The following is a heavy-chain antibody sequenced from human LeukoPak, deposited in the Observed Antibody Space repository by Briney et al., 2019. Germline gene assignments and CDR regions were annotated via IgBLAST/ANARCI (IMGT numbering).Heavy chain of an antibody. D-gene: IGHD6-13*01. CDR3: ARDGSSSWTDYGMDV. J-gene: IGHJ6*02. Sequence: SQTLSLTCTDSGGSISSGSYYCRSTRQPAGKGLEWTGRIYTSGSTNYNPSLKSRVTIAVDTSKNQFSLKLSSVTAADTAVYYCARDGSSSWTDYGMDVWGQGTTVTVSS. V-gene: IGHV4-61*02. CDR2: IYTSGST. CDR1: GGSISSGSYY.